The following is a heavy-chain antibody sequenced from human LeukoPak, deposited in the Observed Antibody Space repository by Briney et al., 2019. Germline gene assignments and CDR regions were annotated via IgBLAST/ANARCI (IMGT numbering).Heavy chain of an antibody. J-gene: IGHJ5*02. D-gene: IGHD6-13*01. CDR2: INHSGST. CDR3: AKGSSWYGGFDP. CDR1: GGSFSGYY. V-gene: IGHV4-34*01. Sequence: PSETLSLTCAVYGGSFSGYYWSWIRQPPGKGLEWIGEINHSGSTNYNPSLKSRVTISVDTSKNQSSLKLSSVTAADTAVYYCAKGSSWYGGFDPWGQGTLVTVSS.